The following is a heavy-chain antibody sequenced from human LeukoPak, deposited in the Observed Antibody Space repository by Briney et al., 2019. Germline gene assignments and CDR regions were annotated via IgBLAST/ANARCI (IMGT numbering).Heavy chain of an antibody. CDR2: IYPGDSDT. CDR3: ARRYCSSTSCWQFDY. Sequence: GESLKISCKGSGYSFTSYWIGWVRQMPGKGLEWMGIIYPGDSDTRYSPSFQGQVTISADKSISTAYLQWSSLKASDTAMYYCARRYCSSTSCWQFDYWGQGTLVTVSS. V-gene: IGHV5-51*01. D-gene: IGHD2-2*01. J-gene: IGHJ4*02. CDR1: GYSFTSYW.